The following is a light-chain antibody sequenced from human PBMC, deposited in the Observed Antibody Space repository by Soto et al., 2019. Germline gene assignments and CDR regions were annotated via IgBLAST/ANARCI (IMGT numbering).Light chain of an antibody. CDR2: GAS. J-gene: IGKJ1*01. Sequence: EIVLTQSPGTLSVSPGERATVSCRASQTVSSGFLAWYQQKVGQAPRLLIYGASTRATGIPARVSGSGSGTEFTLTISSLQSEDFAVYYCQQYNNWPPSWTFGQGTKVDIK. CDR3: QQYNNWPPSWT. V-gene: IGKV3-15*01. CDR1: QTVSSG.